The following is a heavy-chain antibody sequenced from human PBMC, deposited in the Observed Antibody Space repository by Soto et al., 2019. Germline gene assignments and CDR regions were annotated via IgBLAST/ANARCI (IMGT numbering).Heavy chain of an antibody. V-gene: IGHV1-18*01. CDR2: IRVRNGDT. J-gene: IGHJ4*02. D-gene: IGHD3-10*01. CDR3: ARESRTWVDGVIGPGDY. Sequence: QVQFVQSGAEVKEPGDSVKVSCRASGYIFTSNDITWVRQAPGQGLEWMGWIRVRNGDTHYAPKFRGRVTVTRDTSPSTDYMELSSLRSDDTAVYYCARESRTWVDGVIGPGDYWGQGTLVTVSS. CDR1: GYIFTSND.